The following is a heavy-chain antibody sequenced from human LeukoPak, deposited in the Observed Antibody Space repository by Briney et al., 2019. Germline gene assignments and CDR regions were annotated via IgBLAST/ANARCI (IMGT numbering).Heavy chain of an antibody. J-gene: IGHJ4*02. Sequence: HGGSLRLSCSASGFTFSSYAMHWVRQAAGEGLEYVSAINSDGDSTYYADSVKGRFTISRDNSKNTLYLQMSSLRPEDSAVYYCVKTPYSSTWYVGDSWGQGTLVTVSS. D-gene: IGHD2/OR15-2a*01. CDR1: GFTFSSYA. V-gene: IGHV3-64D*06. CDR2: INSDGDST. CDR3: VKTPYSSTWYVGDS.